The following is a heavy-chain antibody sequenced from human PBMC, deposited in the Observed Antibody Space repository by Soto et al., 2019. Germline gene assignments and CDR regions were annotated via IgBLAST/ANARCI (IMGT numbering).Heavy chain of an antibody. D-gene: IGHD6-13*01. CDR3: ARDGVGYSSSWNTVPRY. CDR2: ISGSGGST. CDR1: GFTFSSYA. Sequence: GGSLRLSCAASGFTFSSYAMSWVRQAPGKGLEWVSAISGSGGSTYYAESVKGRFTISRDNSKNTLYLQMNSLRAEDTAVYYCARDGVGYSSSWNTVPRYWGQGTLVTVSS. J-gene: IGHJ4*02. V-gene: IGHV3-23*01.